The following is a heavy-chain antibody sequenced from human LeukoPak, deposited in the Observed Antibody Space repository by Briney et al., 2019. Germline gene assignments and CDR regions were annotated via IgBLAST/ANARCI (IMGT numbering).Heavy chain of an antibody. CDR2: IYYSGST. CDR1: GGSISSGGYY. V-gene: IGHV4-31*03. D-gene: IGHD3-9*01. CDR3: ARDVASYDILTGYPSGGMDV. J-gene: IGHJ6*02. Sequence: SETLSLTCTVSGGSISSGGYYWSWIRQHPGKGLEWIGYIYYSGSTYYNPSLKSRVTISVDTSKNQFSLKLSSVTAADTAVYYCARDVASYDILTGYPSGGMDVWGQGTTVTVSS.